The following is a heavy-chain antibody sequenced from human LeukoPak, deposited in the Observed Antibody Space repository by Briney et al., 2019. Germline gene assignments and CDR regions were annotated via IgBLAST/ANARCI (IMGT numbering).Heavy chain of an antibody. CDR3: ARGRKGLPFDY. CDR1: GGSFSGYY. Sequence: PSETLSLTCAVYGGSFSGYYRSWIRQPPGKGLEWIGEINHSGSTNYNPSLKSRVTISVDTSKNQFSLKLSSVTAADTAVYYCARGRKGLPFDYWGQGTLVTVSS. D-gene: IGHD5-18*01. V-gene: IGHV4-34*01. CDR2: INHSGST. J-gene: IGHJ4*02.